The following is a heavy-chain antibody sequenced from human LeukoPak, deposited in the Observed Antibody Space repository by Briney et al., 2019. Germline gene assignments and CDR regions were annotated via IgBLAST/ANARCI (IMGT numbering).Heavy chain of an antibody. D-gene: IGHD6-13*01. V-gene: IGHV1-69*06. CDR3: ASSLAAAYNWFDP. CDR1: GGTFSSYA. CDR2: IIPIFGTA. J-gene: IGHJ5*02. Sequence: ASVKVSCKASGGTFSSYAISWVRQAPGQGLEWMGGIIPIFGTANYAQKFQGRVTITADKPTSTAYMELSSLRSEDTAVYYCASSLAAAYNWFDPWGQGTLVTVSS.